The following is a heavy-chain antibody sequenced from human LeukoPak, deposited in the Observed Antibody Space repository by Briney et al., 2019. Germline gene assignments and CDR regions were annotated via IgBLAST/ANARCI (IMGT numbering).Heavy chain of an antibody. V-gene: IGHV4-59*01. CDR3: AGGRRGIAAAGSYYFDY. CDR1: GGSITSYY. D-gene: IGHD6-13*01. J-gene: IGHJ4*02. CDR2: IYYSGSS. Sequence: SETLSLTCTVSGGSITSYYWHWIRQPPGKRLEWIGLIYYSGSSNYNPSLKSRVTISVDTSKNQFSLKLSSVTAADTAVYYCAGGRRGIAAAGSYYFDYWGQGTLVTVSS.